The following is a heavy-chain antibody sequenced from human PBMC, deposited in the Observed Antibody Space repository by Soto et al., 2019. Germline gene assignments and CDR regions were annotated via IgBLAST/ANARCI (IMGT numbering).Heavy chain of an antibody. CDR2: IKQDETEK. V-gene: IGHV3-7*04. J-gene: IGHJ4*02. D-gene: IGHD1-26*01. CDR1: GFTFSSYW. CDR3: ARLVSAAANDY. Sequence: PGGSLRLSCAASGFTFSSYWMSWVRQAPGKGLEWVANIKQDETEKYYVDSVKGRFTISRDNAKNSLYLQMNSLRAEDTAVYYCARLVSAAANDYWGQGTLGTVAS.